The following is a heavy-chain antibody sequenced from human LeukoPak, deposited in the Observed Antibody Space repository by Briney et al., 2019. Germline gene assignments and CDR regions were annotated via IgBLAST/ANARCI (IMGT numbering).Heavy chain of an antibody. CDR3: ARDFSSSGWWDFDY. CDR1: GGSISSYY. Sequence: PSETLSLTSTVSGGSISSYYWSWIRQPPGKGLEGIGYIYYSGSTNYNPSLKSRVTISVDTSKNQFSLKLSSVTAADTGVYYCARDFSSSGWWDFDYWGQGTLVTVSS. V-gene: IGHV4-59*01. D-gene: IGHD6-19*01. J-gene: IGHJ4*02. CDR2: IYYSGST.